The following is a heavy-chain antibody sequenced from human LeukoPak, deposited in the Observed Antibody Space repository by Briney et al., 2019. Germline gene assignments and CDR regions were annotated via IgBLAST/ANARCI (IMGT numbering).Heavy chain of an antibody. V-gene: IGHV1-2*02. CDR2: FNANSGDT. CDR3: ARDPYDGNYYFDY. J-gene: IGHJ4*02. CDR1: GYTFTGYH. Sequence: ASVKVSCKTSGYTFTGYHVHWVRQAPEQGLGWVGWFNANSGDTKYAQKFQGRVTMTRDTSIGTDYMELTSLISDDTAIYYCARDPYDGNYYFDYWGQGTLVTVAS. D-gene: IGHD3-3*01.